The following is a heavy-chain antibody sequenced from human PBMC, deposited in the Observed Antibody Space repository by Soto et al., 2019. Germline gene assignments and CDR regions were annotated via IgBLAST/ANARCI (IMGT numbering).Heavy chain of an antibody. CDR1: GGSFSGYY. Sequence: AETLSLTCAVYGGSFSGYYWSWIRQPPGKGLEWIGEINHSGSTNYNPSLKSRVTISVDTSKNQFSLKLSSVTAADTAVYYCLNYYEGHSGHYYYGMEVWGQGITVIGSS. CDR3: LNYYEGHSGHYYYGMEV. CDR2: INHSGST. D-gene: IGHD3-22*01. V-gene: IGHV4-34*01. J-gene: IGHJ6*02.